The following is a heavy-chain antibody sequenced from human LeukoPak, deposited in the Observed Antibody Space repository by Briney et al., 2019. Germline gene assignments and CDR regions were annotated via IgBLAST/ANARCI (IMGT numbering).Heavy chain of an antibody. D-gene: IGHD3-22*01. CDR3: AKDRGITMIVADY. V-gene: IGHV3-23*01. Sequence: AGGTLRLSCAASGFTFSSYGMSWVRQAPGKGLEWVSAISGSGGGTYYADSVKGRFTISRDNSKNTLYLQMNSLRAEDTAVYYCAKDRGITMIVADYWGQGTLVTVSS. CDR2: ISGSGGGT. J-gene: IGHJ4*02. CDR1: GFTFSSYG.